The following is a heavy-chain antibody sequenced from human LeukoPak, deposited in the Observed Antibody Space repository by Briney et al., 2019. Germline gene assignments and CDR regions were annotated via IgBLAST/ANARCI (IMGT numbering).Heavy chain of an antibody. J-gene: IGHJ3*02. V-gene: IGHV1-18*01. CDR2: ISAYNGNT. Sequence: ASLKVSCKASGYTFTSYGFSWVRQAPGQGLEWMGWISAYNGNTNYAQKLQGRVTMTTDTSTSTAYMELRSLRSDDTAVYYCARASRVRPTLTAFDIWGQGTVVTVSS. CDR3: ARASRVRPTLTAFDI. CDR1: GYTFTSYG. D-gene: IGHD1-26*01.